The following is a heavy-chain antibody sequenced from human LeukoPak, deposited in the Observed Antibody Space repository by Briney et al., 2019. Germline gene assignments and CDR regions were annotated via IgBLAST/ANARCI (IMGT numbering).Heavy chain of an antibody. J-gene: IGHJ6*03. V-gene: IGHV4-59*01. CDR2: IYYSGST. CDR1: GGSISSYY. CDR3: ARDREGMITFGGVSYYYMDV. Sequence: SETLSLTCTVPGGSISSYYWSWIRQPPGKGLEWIGYIYYSGSTNYNPSLKSRVTISVDTSKNQFSLKLSSVTAADTAVYYCARDREGMITFGGVSYYYMDVWGKGTTVTVSS. D-gene: IGHD3-16*01.